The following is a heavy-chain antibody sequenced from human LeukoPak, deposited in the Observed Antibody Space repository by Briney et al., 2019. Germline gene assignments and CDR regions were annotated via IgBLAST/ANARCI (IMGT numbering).Heavy chain of an antibody. J-gene: IGHJ4*02. CDR1: GFSFTNFW. CDR2: IHPEGNEK. CDR3: ARGDAFSGDH. Sequence: QPGGSLRLSCAVSGFSFTNFWMSWVRQAPGRGLEWVAYIHPEGNEKYHVESVKGRFTISRDNTKNLLFLQMNGLRVEDTAVYYCARGDAFSGDHWGQGTLVTVSS. V-gene: IGHV3-7*04.